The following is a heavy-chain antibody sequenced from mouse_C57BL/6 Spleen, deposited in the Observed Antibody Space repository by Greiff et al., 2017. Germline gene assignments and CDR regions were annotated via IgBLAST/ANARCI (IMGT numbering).Heavy chain of an antibody. CDR2: IYPGSGST. CDR1: GYTFTSYW. CDR3: AREKNGNYYFDY. V-gene: IGHV1-55*01. D-gene: IGHD2-1*01. Sequence: QVQLQQPGAELVKPGASVKMSCKASGYTFTSYWITWVKQRPGQGLEWIGDIYPGSGSTNYNEKFKSKATLTVDTSSSTAYMQLSSLTSEDSAVYYCAREKNGNYYFDYWGQGTTLTVAS. J-gene: IGHJ2*01.